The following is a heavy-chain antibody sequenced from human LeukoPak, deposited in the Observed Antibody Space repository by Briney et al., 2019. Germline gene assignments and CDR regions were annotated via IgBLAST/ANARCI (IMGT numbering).Heavy chain of an antibody. J-gene: IGHJ4*02. D-gene: IGHD3-10*01. Sequence: PSETLSLTCAVYGGSFSGYYWSWIRQPPGKGLEWIGEINHSGSTNYNPSLKSRVTISVDTSKNQFSLKLSSVTAADTAVYYCARVNYGSGSIDYWGQGTLVTVSS. V-gene: IGHV4-34*01. CDR3: ARVNYGSGSIDY. CDR1: GGSFSGYY. CDR2: INHSGST.